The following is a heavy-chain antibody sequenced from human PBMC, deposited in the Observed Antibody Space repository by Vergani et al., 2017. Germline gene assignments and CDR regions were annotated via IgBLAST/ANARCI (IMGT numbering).Heavy chain of an antibody. CDR3: ARARGSGSYYNRRAFDI. J-gene: IGHJ3*02. CDR2: IYYSGST. D-gene: IGHD3-10*01. V-gene: IGHV4-59*01. Sequence: QVQLQESGPGLVKPSETLSLTCTVSGGSISSYYWSWIRQPPGKGLEWIGYIYYSGSTNYNPSLKSRVTISVDTSKNQFSLKLSSVTAADTAVYYCARARGSGSYYNRRAFDIWGQGIMVTVSS. CDR1: GGSISSYY.